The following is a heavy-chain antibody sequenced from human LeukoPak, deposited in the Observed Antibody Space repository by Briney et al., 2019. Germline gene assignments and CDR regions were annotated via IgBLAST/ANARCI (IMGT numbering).Heavy chain of an antibody. J-gene: IGHJ4*02. CDR1: GGSISSYY. V-gene: IGHV4-59*08. D-gene: IGHD3-10*01. CDR3: ARFYYYGSGSYYKAYYFDY. Sequence: PSETLSLTCTVSGGSISSYYWSWIRQPPGKGLEWIGYIYYSGSTNYNPSLKSRVTISVDTSKNQFSLKLSPVTAADTAVYYCARFYYYGSGSYYKAYYFDYWGQGTLVTVSS. CDR2: IYYSGST.